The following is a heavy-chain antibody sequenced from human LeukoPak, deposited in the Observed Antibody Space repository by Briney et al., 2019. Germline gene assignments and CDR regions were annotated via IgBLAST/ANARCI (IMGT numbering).Heavy chain of an antibody. D-gene: IGHD4-17*01. CDR3: AKGSRHACDYWYYFDY. CDR2: IIGSGDST. J-gene: IGHJ4*02. V-gene: IGHV3-23*01. CDR1: GFTFSSYG. Sequence: PGGSLRLSCAASGFTFSSYGMIWLRQAPGKGLHWVSAIIGSGDSTYYADSVKCRFTISRDNSKNTLYLQMNSLRAEETAVYYCAKGSRHACDYWYYFDYWGQGSLVTVSS.